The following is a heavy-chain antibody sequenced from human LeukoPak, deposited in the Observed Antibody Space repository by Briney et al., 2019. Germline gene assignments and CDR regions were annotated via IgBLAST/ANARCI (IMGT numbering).Heavy chain of an antibody. CDR2: INWNGGST. J-gene: IGHJ4*02. V-gene: IGHV3-20*04. Sequence: ETLSLTCTVSGVSISSSNSYWGWIRQPPGKGLEWVSGINWNGGSTGYADSVKGRFTISRDNAKNSLYLQMNSLRAEDTAVYYCARGSLFFDYWGLGTLVTVSS. CDR3: ARGSLFFDY. CDR1: GVSISSSNSY.